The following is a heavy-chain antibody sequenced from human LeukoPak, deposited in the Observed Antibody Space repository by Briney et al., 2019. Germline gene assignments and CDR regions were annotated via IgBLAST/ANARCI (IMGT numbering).Heavy chain of an antibody. Sequence: GGSLRLSCAASGFTFDGYGMGWVRQAPGKGLEWVSSINWDGGSTAYADSVQGRFTISRDNAKNSLHLQIKSLRAEDTALYYCARDSFSGSSLDYWGRGTLVTVSS. D-gene: IGHD1-26*01. CDR1: GFTFDGYG. V-gene: IGHV3-20*04. CDR2: INWDGGST. CDR3: ARDSFSGSSLDY. J-gene: IGHJ4*02.